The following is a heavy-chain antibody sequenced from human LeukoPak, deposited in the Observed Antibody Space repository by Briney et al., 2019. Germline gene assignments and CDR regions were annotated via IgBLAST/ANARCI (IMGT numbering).Heavy chain of an antibody. CDR1: GFTLSSYA. J-gene: IGHJ4*02. D-gene: IGHD2-15*01. CDR2: ICDTGNT. Sequence: GGSLRLSCAASGFTLSSYAMSWVRQAPGKGLEWVSAICDTGNTYYADSVKGRFTISRDSSKNTLFLQMNSLRAEDAAVYYCAKAPVTTCRGGFCCPFVYWGLGTLVTVSS. V-gene: IGHV3-23*01. CDR3: AKAPVTTCRGGFCCPFVY.